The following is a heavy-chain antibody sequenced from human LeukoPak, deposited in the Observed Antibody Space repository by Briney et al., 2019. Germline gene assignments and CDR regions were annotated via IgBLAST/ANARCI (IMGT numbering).Heavy chain of an antibody. J-gene: IGHJ4*02. CDR3: ARYSSSIAARTANFDY. Sequence: SETLSLTCTVSGGSISSYYWSWIRQPPGKGLECIGYIYYSGSTNYNPSLKSRVTISVDTSKNQFSLKLSSVTAADTAVYYCARYSSSIAARTANFDYWGQGTLVTVSS. D-gene: IGHD6-6*01. CDR2: IYYSGST. CDR1: GGSISSYY. V-gene: IGHV4-59*01.